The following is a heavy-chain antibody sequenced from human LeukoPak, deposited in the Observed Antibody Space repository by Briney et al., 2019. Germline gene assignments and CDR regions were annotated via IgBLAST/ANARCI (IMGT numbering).Heavy chain of an antibody. J-gene: IGHJ6*02. V-gene: IGHV3-66*01. CDR3: AREMRGPYYYGMDV. CDR2: IYSGGST. Sequence: GGSLRLSSAASGFTVSSNYMSWVRQAPGKGLEWVSVIYSGGSTYYADSVKGRFTISRDNSKNTLYLQMNSLRAEDTAVYYCAREMRGPYYYGMDVWGQGTTVTVSS. CDR1: GFTVSSNY.